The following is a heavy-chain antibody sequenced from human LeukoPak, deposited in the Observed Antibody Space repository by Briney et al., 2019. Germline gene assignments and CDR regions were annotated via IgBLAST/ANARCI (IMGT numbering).Heavy chain of an antibody. Sequence: ASVKVSCKASGGTFSSYAISWVRQAPGQGLEWMGGIIPIFGTANYAQKFQGRVTITADESTSTAYMELSSLRSEDTAVYYCARVGYYYMDVWGKGTTVTVSS. V-gene: IGHV1-69*13. CDR2: IIPIFGTA. CDR1: GGTFSSYA. J-gene: IGHJ6*03. CDR3: ARVGYYYMDV.